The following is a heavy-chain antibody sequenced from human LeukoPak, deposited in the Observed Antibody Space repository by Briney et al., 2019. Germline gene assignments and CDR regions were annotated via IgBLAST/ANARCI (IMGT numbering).Heavy chain of an antibody. V-gene: IGHV1-46*01. CDR1: GYTFTSYY. CDR2: MNPSGGST. CDR3: ARDKKNCGGDCYLGRAFDI. Sequence: ASVKVSCKASGYTFTSYYMHWVRQAPGQGLEWMGIMNPSGGSTSYAQKFQGRVTMTRDTSTSTVYMELSSLRSEDTAVYYCARDKKNCGGDCYLGRAFDIWGQGTMVTVSS. D-gene: IGHD2-21*02. J-gene: IGHJ3*02.